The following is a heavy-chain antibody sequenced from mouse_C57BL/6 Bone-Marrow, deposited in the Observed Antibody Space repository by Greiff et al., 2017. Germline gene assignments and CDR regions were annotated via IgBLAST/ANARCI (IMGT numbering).Heavy chain of an antibody. D-gene: IGHD2-3*01. J-gene: IGHJ4*01. CDR3: ARSPDGPYYAMDY. CDR2: IDPSDSET. CDR1: GYTFTSYW. Sequence: QVQLQQPGAELVRPGSSVKLSCKASGYTFTSYWMHWVKQRPIQGLEWIGNIDPSDSETHYNQKFKDKATLTVDKSSSTAYMQLSSLTSEDSAVYYCARSPDGPYYAMDYWGQGTSVTVSS. V-gene: IGHV1-52*01.